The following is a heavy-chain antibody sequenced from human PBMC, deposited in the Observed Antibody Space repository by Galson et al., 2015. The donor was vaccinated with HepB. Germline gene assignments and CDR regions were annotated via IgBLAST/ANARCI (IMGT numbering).Heavy chain of an antibody. D-gene: IGHD6-13*01. CDR3: ARDGGNSSSWYWGYYYYYGMDV. CDR2: IKQDGSEK. V-gene: IGHV3-7*03. J-gene: IGHJ6*02. CDR1: GFTFSSYW. Sequence: SLRLSCAASGFTFSSYWMSWVRQAPGKGLEWVANIKQDGSEKYYVDSVKGRFTISRDNAKNSLYLQMNSLRAEDTAVYYCARDGGNSSSWYWGYYYYYGMDVWGQGTTVTVSS.